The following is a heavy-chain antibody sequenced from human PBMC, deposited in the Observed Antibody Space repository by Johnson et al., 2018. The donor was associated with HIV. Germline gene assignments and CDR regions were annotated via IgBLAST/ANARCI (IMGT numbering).Heavy chain of an antibody. J-gene: IGHJ3*02. CDR3: AKHPDAFDI. CDR2: VSRNGGST. V-gene: IGHV3-64*01. Sequence: VQLVESGGGLVQPGGSLRLSCAASGFTFSSYAMHWVRQAPGKGLEYVSAVSRNGGSTYYANSVRGRFIISRDNSKNTLYLQMGSLRAEDTAVYYCAKHPDAFDIWGQGTMVTVSS. CDR1: GFTFSSYA.